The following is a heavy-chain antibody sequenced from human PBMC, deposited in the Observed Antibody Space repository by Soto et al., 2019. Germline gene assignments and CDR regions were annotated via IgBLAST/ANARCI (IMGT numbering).Heavy chain of an antibody. Sequence: SQTLSLTCAISGDSVSSNSAAWNWIRRSPSRGLEWLGRTYYRSKWYNDYAVSVKSRITINPDTSKNQFSLQLNSVTPEDTAVYYCARADIVVVPAAIEGYYYYYYMDVWGKGTTVTVSS. J-gene: IGHJ6*03. V-gene: IGHV6-1*01. CDR2: TYYRSKWYN. CDR1: GDSVSSNSAA. CDR3: ARADIVVVPAAIEGYYYYYYMDV. D-gene: IGHD2-2*02.